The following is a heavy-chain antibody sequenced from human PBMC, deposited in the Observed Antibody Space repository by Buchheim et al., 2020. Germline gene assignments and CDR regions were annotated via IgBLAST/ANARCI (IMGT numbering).Heavy chain of an antibody. Sequence: EVQLVESGGGLVQPGGSLRLSCAASGFTFGDYWMSWVRQAPGKGLEWVANIKQDGSEKYYVDSLKGRFTISRDNAKNPLYLRMNSLRAEDTAVYYCARGRYYYDSSGYLSDYWGQGTL. V-gene: IGHV3-7*04. CDR1: GFTFGDYW. J-gene: IGHJ4*02. D-gene: IGHD3-22*01. CDR2: IKQDGSEK. CDR3: ARGRYYYDSSGYLSDY.